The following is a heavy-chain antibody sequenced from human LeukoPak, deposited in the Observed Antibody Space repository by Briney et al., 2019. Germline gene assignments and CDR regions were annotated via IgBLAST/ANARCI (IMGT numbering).Heavy chain of an antibody. CDR2: IYHSGST. Sequence: SETLSLTCAVSGDSISSSYWWSWVRQPPGKGLEWIGEIYHSGSTNYNPSLKSRVTISVDKSKNQFSLKLTSVTAADTVVYYCARDPLTGASPDAFDIWGQGTMVSVSS. J-gene: IGHJ3*02. CDR3: ARDPLTGASPDAFDI. V-gene: IGHV4-4*02. D-gene: IGHD7-27*01. CDR1: GDSISSSYW.